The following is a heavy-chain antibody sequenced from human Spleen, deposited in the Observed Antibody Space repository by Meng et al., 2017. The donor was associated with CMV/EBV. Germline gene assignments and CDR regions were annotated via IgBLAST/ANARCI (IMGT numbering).Heavy chain of an antibody. CDR1: VFTFDAYG. D-gene: IGHD6-6*01. J-gene: IGHJ4*02. Sequence: ASVFTFDAYGMSWVRKDPGKGLEWVSGINWNGGATTYADSVKGRFTISRDNAKNSLGLQMNSLRAEDTALYYCVRGGGEGSSSAMNFWGQGTLVTVSS. V-gene: IGHV3-20*03. CDR3: VRGGGEGSSSAMNF. CDR2: INWNGGAT.